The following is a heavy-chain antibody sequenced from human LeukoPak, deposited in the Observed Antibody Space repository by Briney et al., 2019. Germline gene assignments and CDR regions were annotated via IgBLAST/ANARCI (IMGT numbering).Heavy chain of an antibody. CDR2: INPNSGGT. J-gene: IGHJ4*02. CDR3: ARFDYYGSGGRKYFDY. V-gene: IGHV1-2*02. Sequence: ASVKVSCKASGYTFTGYYMHWVRQAPGQGLEWMGWINPNSGGTNYAQKLQGRVTMTTDTSTSTAYMELRSLRSDDTAVYYCARFDYYGSGGRKYFDYWGQGTLVTVSS. CDR1: GYTFTGYY. D-gene: IGHD3-10*01.